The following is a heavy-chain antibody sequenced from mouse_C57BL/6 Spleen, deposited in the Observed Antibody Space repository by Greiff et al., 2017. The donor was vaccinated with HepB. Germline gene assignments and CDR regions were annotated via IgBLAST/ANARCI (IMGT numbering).Heavy chain of an antibody. CDR2: IDPSDSET. CDR1: GYTFTSYW. CDR3: VRTGSSPWFAY. J-gene: IGHJ3*01. Sequence: QVQLQQPGAELVRPGSSVKLSCKASGYTFTSYWMHWVKQRPIQGLEWIGNIDPSDSETHYNQKFKDKATLTVDKSSSTAYMQLSSLTSEDSAVYYCVRTGSSPWFAYWGQGTLVTVSA. V-gene: IGHV1-52*01. D-gene: IGHD1-1*01.